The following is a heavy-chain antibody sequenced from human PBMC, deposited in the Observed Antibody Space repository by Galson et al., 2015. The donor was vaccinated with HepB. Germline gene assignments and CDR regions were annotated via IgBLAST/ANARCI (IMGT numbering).Heavy chain of an antibody. CDR1: GYNLIELS. D-gene: IGHD3-9*01. CDR2: LVPENGDT. Sequence: SVKVSCKVSGYNLIELSIHWVRQAPGKGLEWMGNLVPENGDTLLAQKFEGRVRMTEDTSSDTTYMELSSLRSEDTGVYFCATYLGSTGFDIWGQGTMVTVSS. J-gene: IGHJ3*02. V-gene: IGHV1-24*01. CDR3: ATYLGSTGFDI.